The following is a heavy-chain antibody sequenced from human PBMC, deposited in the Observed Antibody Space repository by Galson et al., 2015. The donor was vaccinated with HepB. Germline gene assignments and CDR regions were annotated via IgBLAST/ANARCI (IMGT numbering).Heavy chain of an antibody. Sequence: SLRLSCAASGFTFSNAWMSWVRQAPGKGLEWVGRIKSKTDGGTTDYAAPVKGRFTISGDDSKNTLYLQMNSLETEDTAVYYCTSPGLWPIWGDYWGQGTLVTVSS. J-gene: IGHJ4*02. CDR3: TSPGLWPIWGDY. D-gene: IGHD3-16*01. CDR1: GFTFSNAW. CDR2: IKSKTDGGTT. V-gene: IGHV3-15*01.